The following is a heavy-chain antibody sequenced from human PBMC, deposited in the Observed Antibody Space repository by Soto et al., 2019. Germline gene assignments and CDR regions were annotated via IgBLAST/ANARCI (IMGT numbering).Heavy chain of an antibody. CDR3: ATPYYDFWSGLRMDV. J-gene: IGHJ6*02. V-gene: IGHV3-23*01. CDR2: ISGSGGST. CDR1: GFTFSGYA. Sequence: GGSLRLSCAASGFTFSGYAMSWVRQAPGKGLEWVSAISGSGGSTYYADSVKGRFTISRDNSKNTLYLQMNSLRAEDTAVYYCATPYYDFWSGLRMDVWGQGTTVTVSS. D-gene: IGHD3-3*01.